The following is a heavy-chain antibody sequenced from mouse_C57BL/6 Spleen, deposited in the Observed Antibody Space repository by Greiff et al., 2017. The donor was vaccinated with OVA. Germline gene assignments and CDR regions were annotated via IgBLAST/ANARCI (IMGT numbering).Heavy chain of an antibody. CDR3: ARGYYSNYAMDY. D-gene: IGHD2-5*01. CDR2: ISDGGSYT. V-gene: IGHV5-4*03. Sequence: DVKLVESGGGLVKPGGSLTLSCAASGFTFSSYAMSWVRQTPEKRLEWVATISDGGSYTYYPATVKGRFTISRDNAKNNLYLQMSKLKSENTAMYYCARGYYSNYAMDYWGQGTSVTVSS. CDR1: GFTFSSYA. J-gene: IGHJ4*01.